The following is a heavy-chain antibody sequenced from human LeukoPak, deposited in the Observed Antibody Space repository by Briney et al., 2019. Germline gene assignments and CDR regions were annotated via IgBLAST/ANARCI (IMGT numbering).Heavy chain of an antibody. D-gene: IGHD4-17*01. Sequence: AGGSLRLSCAASGFTFSSYAMSWVRQAPGKGLEWVSSISSSSSYIYYADSVKGRFTISRDNAKNSLYLQMNSLRAEDTAVYYCARSAAGYGDYVQGHFDYWGQGTLVTVSS. CDR1: GFTFSSYA. CDR3: ARSAAGYGDYVQGHFDY. V-gene: IGHV3-21*01. J-gene: IGHJ4*02. CDR2: ISSSSSYI.